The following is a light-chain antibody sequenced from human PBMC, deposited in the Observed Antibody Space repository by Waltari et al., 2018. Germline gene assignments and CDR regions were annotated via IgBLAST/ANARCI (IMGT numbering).Light chain of an antibody. Sequence: IQLTQSPSSLSASVGDRVTISCRASQGIHTFLVWYQQHPGKAPKVLVYAASPLQSGVPPRFSGSGSGTDFTLTISSLQPEDFATYYCQQLKTYPFTFGGGTKVQI. CDR3: QQLKTYPFT. V-gene: IGKV1-9*01. J-gene: IGKJ4*01. CDR2: AAS. CDR1: QGIHTF.